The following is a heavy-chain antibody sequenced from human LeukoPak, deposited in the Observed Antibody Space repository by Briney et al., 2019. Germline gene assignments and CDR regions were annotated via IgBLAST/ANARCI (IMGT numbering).Heavy chain of an antibody. V-gene: IGHV3-21*01. J-gene: IGHJ4*02. CDR2: ISSSTSYI. D-gene: IGHD4-17*01. CDR1: GFTFSSYS. Sequence: GGSLRLSCAASGFTFSSYSFNWVRQAPGKGLEWVSCISSSTSYIYYADSVRGRFTISRDNAKSSLYLQMNSLRVEDTAVYYCARAPGYYGDPFDYWGQGTLVTVSS. CDR3: ARAPGYYGDPFDY.